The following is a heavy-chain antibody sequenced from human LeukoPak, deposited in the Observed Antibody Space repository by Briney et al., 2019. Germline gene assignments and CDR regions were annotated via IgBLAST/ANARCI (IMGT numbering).Heavy chain of an antibody. D-gene: IGHD2-2*01. CDR3: AKDGGPGDIVVVPAATHFDY. Sequence: GGSLRLSCEASGFTFTTYWIHWVRQGPGKGLVWVSRIKYDGSTSNYADSVKGRFTISRDNAKNTVYLQMNSLRAEDTAVYYCAKDGGPGDIVVVPAATHFDYWGQGTLVTVSS. V-gene: IGHV3-74*01. CDR1: GFTFTTYW. J-gene: IGHJ4*02. CDR2: IKYDGSTS.